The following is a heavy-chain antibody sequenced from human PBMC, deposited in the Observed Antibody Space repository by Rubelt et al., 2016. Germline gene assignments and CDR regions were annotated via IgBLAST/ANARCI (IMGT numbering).Heavy chain of an antibody. J-gene: IGHJ5*02. CDR1: GFPFNTYW. Sequence: EVQLVESGGDLVQPGGSLRLCCEASGFPFNTYWMTWVRQAPGKGLEWVANIKNDGSEEYYVDSVRGRFSISRDNIGNSRFLKMNSLKVDDTAIYYCERDASEWSRDSWGQGTLVTVSS. D-gene: IGHD3-3*01. CDR2: IKNDGSEE. CDR3: ERDASEWSRDS. V-gene: IGHV3-7*01.